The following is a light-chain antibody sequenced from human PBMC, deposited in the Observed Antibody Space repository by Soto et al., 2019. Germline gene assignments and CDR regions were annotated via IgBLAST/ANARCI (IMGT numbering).Light chain of an antibody. CDR3: QQYDTSPWT. J-gene: IGKJ1*01. CDR1: QSVSSTY. CDR2: GAS. Sequence: EIVLTQSPGTLSLSPGERATLSCRASQSVSSTYLAWFQQKPGQAPRLLMYGASNRATGIPDRFSGSGPGTDFTLTISRLEPEDFAVYYCQQYDTSPWTFGQGTKVEV. V-gene: IGKV3-20*01.